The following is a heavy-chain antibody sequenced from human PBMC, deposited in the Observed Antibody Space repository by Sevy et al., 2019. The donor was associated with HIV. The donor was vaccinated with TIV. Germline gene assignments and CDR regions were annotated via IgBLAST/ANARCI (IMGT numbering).Heavy chain of an antibody. CDR1: GFTFSSYE. CDR3: ARDAGVRRYSYGKFDY. Sequence: GGSLRLSCAASGFTFSSYEMNWVRQAPGKRLEWVSYISSSGSTIYYADSVKGRFTISRDNAKNSLYLQMNRLRAEDTAVYYCARDAGVRRYSYGKFDYWGQGTLVTVSS. V-gene: IGHV3-48*03. CDR2: ISSSGSTI. D-gene: IGHD5-18*01. J-gene: IGHJ4*02.